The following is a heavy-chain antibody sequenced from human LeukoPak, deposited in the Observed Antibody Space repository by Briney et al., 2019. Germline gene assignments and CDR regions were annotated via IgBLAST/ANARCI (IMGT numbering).Heavy chain of an antibody. CDR3: ARHRAYSSSSPFDY. J-gene: IGHJ4*02. Sequence: PSETLSLTCTVSGGSLSNSHWSWIRQPAGKGLEWIGIIYKTGSTNYNPSLKSRVTISRDTSKNQFSLKLSSVTAADTAVYYCARHRAYSSSSPFDYWGQGTLVTVSS. V-gene: IGHV4-4*07. CDR1: GGSLSNSH. D-gene: IGHD6-6*01. CDR2: IYKTGST.